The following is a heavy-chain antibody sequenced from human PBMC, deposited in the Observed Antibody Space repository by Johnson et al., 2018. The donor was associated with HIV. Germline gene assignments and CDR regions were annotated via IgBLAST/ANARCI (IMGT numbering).Heavy chain of an antibody. Sequence: QLLLVESGGGLVQPGGSLRLSCVVPGFTFNSYWMSWVRQATGKGLERVAVISYAGSNTSYADSVKGRFTISRDNSKNTLYLQMNSLRAEDTAVYYCARRGLANAFDIWGQGTMVTVSS. CDR1: GFTFNSYW. CDR3: ARRGLANAFDI. D-gene: IGHD3-10*01. J-gene: IGHJ3*02. CDR2: ISYAGSNT. V-gene: IGHV3-30-3*01.